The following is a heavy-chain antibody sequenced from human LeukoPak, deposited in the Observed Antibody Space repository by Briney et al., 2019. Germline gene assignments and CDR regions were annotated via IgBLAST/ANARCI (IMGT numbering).Heavy chain of an antibody. CDR1: GFTFSSYS. CDR2: ISSSSSYI. J-gene: IGHJ4*02. Sequence: PRGSLRLSCAASGFTFSSYSMNWVRQAPGKGLEWVSSISSSSSYIYYAVSVKGRFTISRDNAKNSLYLQMNSLRAEDTAVYYCARGGYGDYVDYWGQGTLVTVSS. D-gene: IGHD4-17*01. CDR3: ARGGYGDYVDY. V-gene: IGHV3-21*01.